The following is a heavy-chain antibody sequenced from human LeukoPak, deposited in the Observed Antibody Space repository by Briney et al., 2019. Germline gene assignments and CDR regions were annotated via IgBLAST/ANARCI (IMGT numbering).Heavy chain of an antibody. D-gene: IGHD3-3*01. CDR2: IYASGST. Sequence: SETLSLTCTVSGGSISSGSYYWSWIRQPAGKGLEWIGRIYASGSTNYNPSLKSRVTISVDTSKNQFSLKLSSVTAADTAVYYCARAITINFDYWGQGTLVTVSS. CDR1: GGSISSGSYY. V-gene: IGHV4-61*02. CDR3: ARAITINFDY. J-gene: IGHJ4*02.